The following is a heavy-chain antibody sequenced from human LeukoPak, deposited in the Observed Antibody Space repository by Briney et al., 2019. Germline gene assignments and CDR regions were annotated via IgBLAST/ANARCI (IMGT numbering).Heavy chain of an antibody. Sequence: ASVKVSRKASGYTFTGYYMYWVRQASGQGLEWMGIINPSGGSTSYAQKFQGRVTMTRDTSTSTVYMELSSLRSEDTAVYYCARDPYYYDSSGYYSAFDIWGQGTMVTVSS. D-gene: IGHD3-22*01. J-gene: IGHJ3*02. V-gene: IGHV1-46*01. CDR1: GYTFTGYY. CDR2: INPSGGST. CDR3: ARDPYYYDSSGYYSAFDI.